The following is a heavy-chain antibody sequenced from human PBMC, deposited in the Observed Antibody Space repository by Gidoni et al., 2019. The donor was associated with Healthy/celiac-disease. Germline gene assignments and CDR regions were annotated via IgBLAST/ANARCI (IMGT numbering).Heavy chain of an antibody. CDR3: AKGRRGVTPFDY. J-gene: IGHJ4*02. CDR1: GFPFSSYA. D-gene: IGHD3-10*01. CDR2: MSGSGGST. V-gene: IGHV3-23*01. Sequence: EVQLLGSGGGLVQPGGSLRLSCAASGFPFSSYAMGWVRQAPGKGLEWVSAMSGSGGSTYYADSVKGRFTISRDNSKNTLYLQMNSLRAEDTAVYYCAKGRRGVTPFDYWGQGTLVTVSS.